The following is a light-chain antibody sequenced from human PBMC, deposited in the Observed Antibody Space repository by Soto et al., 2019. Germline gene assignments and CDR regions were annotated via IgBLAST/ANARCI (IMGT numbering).Light chain of an antibody. CDR2: ATS. V-gene: IGKV1-5*01. Sequence: DIQLTQSPSTLSASVGDRVTITCRASQSIGRWLAWYQQKPGRAPKLLIHATSSLERGVPSRFRGSGSGTQFALTITSLQPDDLATYYCQQYETFFRTFGQGTKVDIK. CDR3: QQYETFFRT. J-gene: IGKJ1*01. CDR1: QSIGRW.